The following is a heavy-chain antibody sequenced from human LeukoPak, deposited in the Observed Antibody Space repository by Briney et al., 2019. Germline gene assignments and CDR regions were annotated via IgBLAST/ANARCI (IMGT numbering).Heavy chain of an antibody. CDR2: ISGSGGST. D-gene: IGHD2-15*01. V-gene: IGHV3-23*01. CDR3: ARVAGGAFDI. Sequence: GGSLRLSCAASGFTFSTYAMSWVRQAPGKGLEWVSAISGSGGSTYYADSVKGRFTISRDNSKNTLYLQMNSLRAGDTAVYYCARVAGGAFDIWGQGTMVTVSS. J-gene: IGHJ3*02. CDR1: GFTFSTYA.